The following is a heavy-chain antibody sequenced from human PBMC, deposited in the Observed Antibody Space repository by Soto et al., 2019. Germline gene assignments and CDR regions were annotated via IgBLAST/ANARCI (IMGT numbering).Heavy chain of an antibody. D-gene: IGHD4-17*01. CDR3: ATIGDHDGFDV. J-gene: IGHJ3*01. V-gene: IGHV3-21*06. CDR2: ISTSSIEI. CDR1: GFTFIGYN. Sequence: EVQLVESGGGLVMPEESLRLSCAASGFTFIGYNMKWVRQAPGKGLEWVASISTSSIEIFYSDLVRGRFTIFRDNARNSLYLQMNSLRAEGTAVYYCATIGDHDGFDVWGQGTTVTVSS.